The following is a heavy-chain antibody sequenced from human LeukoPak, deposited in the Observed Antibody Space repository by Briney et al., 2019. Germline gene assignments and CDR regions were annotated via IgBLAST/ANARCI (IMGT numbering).Heavy chain of an antibody. CDR1: GGSISSYY. V-gene: IGHV4-59*08. J-gene: IGHJ4*02. Sequence: PSETLSLTCTVSGGSISSYYWSWIRQPPGKGLEWIGYIYYSGSTNYNPSLKSRVTISVDTSKNQFSLKLSSVTAADTAVYYCARAGRFGELPYDYWGQGTLVTVSS. D-gene: IGHD3-10*01. CDR2: IYYSGST. CDR3: ARAGRFGELPYDY.